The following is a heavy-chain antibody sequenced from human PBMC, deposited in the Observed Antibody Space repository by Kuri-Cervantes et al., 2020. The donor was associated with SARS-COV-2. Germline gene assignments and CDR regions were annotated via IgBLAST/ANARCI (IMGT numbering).Heavy chain of an antibody. Sequence: SETLSLTCTVSGGSISSPSYFWGWIRQPPGKGLEWIGEINHSGSTNYNPSLKSRVTISVDTSKNQFSLKLSSVTAADTAVYYCARDPPPDSSGWYSAFDIWGQGTMVTVSS. CDR2: INHSGST. V-gene: IGHV4-39*07. J-gene: IGHJ3*02. D-gene: IGHD6-19*01. CDR1: GGSISSPSYF. CDR3: ARDPPPDSSGWYSAFDI.